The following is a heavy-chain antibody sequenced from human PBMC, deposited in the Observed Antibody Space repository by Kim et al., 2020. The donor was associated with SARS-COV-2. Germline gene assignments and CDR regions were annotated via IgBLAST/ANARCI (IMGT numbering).Heavy chain of an antibody. CDR1: GVSITPYT. Sequence: SETLSLSCNVSGVSITPYTWAWIRQSPVKGLEWIGQISDSGKIYYSPSLKSRLFFFKDASRNQVRLRLKSVTAADTATYFCARVIKNDAFPPPGMDVWG. V-gene: IGHV4-59*13. CDR2: ISDSGKI. CDR3: ARVIKNDAFPPPGMDV. D-gene: IGHD2-21*01. J-gene: IGHJ6*02.